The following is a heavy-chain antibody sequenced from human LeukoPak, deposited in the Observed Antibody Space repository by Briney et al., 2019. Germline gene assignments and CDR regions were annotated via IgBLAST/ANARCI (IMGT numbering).Heavy chain of an antibody. V-gene: IGHV3-23*01. J-gene: IGHJ4*02. CDR2: IRGSGGST. Sequence: GGTLRLSCAASGFTFSSYAMSWVRHAPGKGLEWVSGIRGSGGSTYYADSVRRRFTISRDNSKNTLFLQMSRLRAEDAAVYYCAKALENCGGDCAQYYFDYWGQGTLVTVSS. D-gene: IGHD2-21*02. CDR3: AKALENCGGDCAQYYFDY. CDR1: GFTFSSYA.